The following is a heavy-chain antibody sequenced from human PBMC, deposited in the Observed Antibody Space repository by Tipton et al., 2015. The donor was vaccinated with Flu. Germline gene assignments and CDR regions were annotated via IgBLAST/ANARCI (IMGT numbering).Heavy chain of an antibody. J-gene: IGHJ4*02. D-gene: IGHD6-13*01. CDR3: AREVSSSWGFDY. CDR2: INPSGGST. Sequence: QLVQSGAEVKKPGASVKVSCKASGYTFTSYYIHWVRQAPGQGLEWMGLINPSGGSTSYAQKFQGRVTMTRDTSTSTVYMELSSLRSEDTAVYYCAREVSSSWGFDYWGQGTLVTVSS. V-gene: IGHV1-46*01. CDR1: GYTFTSYY.